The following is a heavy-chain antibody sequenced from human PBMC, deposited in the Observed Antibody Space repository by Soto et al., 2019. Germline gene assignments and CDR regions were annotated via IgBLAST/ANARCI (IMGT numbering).Heavy chain of an antibody. CDR2: IIPIFGTA. V-gene: IGHV1-69*06. CDR3: ARDLPAHVAARRSKGWFDP. J-gene: IGHJ5*02. Sequence: QVQLVQSGAEVQKPGSSVKVSCKASGGTFSSYDISWVRQAPGQGLEWMGGIIPIFGTANYAQKFQGRVTITADKSTSTAYMELSSLRSEDTAVYYCARDLPAHVAARRSKGWFDPWGQGTLVTVSS. CDR1: GGTFSSYD. D-gene: IGHD6-6*01.